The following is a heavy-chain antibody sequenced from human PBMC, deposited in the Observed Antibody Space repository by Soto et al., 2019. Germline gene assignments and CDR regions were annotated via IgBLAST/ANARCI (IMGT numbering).Heavy chain of an antibody. V-gene: IGHV1-3*01. CDR2: INAGNGNT. CDR1: GYTFTSYA. CDR3: ARVGLRFLEWLSPENYYYYGMDV. D-gene: IGHD3-3*01. Sequence: ASVKVSCKTSGYTFTSYAMHWVRQAPGQRLEWMGWINAGNGNTNYAQKLQGRVTMTTDTSTSTAYMELRSLRSDDTAVYYCARVGLRFLEWLSPENYYYYGMDVWGQGTTVTVSS. J-gene: IGHJ6*02.